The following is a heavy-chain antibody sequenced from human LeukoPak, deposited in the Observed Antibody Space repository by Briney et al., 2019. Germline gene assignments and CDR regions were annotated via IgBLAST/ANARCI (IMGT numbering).Heavy chain of an antibody. Sequence: GGSPRLSRAASGFTHRSYAMHWVRQAPAKGLEGVAVISYDWCNKLYADAVKGRFTISRDNSKNTLHLQMNSLRAEDTAVYYCAREIPLPYYDFWSGYYSYYYYYGMDVWGQGTTVTVSS. J-gene: IGHJ6*02. CDR2: ISYDWCNK. CDR1: GFTHRSYA. V-gene: IGHV3-30-3*01. D-gene: IGHD3-3*01. CDR3: AREIPLPYYDFWSGYYSYYYYYGMDV.